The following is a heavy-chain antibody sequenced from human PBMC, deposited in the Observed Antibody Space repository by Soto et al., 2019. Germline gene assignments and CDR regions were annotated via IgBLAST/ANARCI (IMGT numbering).Heavy chain of an antibody. CDR1: GYTFTSYD. CDR2: MNPNSGNT. D-gene: IGHD1-26*01. J-gene: IGHJ4*02. V-gene: IGHV1-8*01. Sequence: GASVKVSCKASGYTFTSYDINWVRQATGQGLEWMGWMNPNSGNTGYAQKFQGRVTMTRNTSISTAYMELSSLRSEDTAVYYCARVRLYNQGGLVDYWGQGTLVTVSS. CDR3: ARVRLYNQGGLVDY.